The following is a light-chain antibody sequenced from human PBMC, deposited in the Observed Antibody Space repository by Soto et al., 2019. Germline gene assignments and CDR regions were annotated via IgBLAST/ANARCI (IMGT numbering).Light chain of an antibody. Sequence: ESVLTQSPGALSLSPKERATLSCRASQSFSSSYLAWYQQKPGQAPRLLMYGASSRATGIPDRFGGRGAGKDFTLTIIRLETEDLAVYYCQQDGSTPGTFGQGTKVDSK. CDR2: GAS. V-gene: IGKV3-20*01. CDR1: QSFSSSY. CDR3: QQDGSTPGT. J-gene: IGKJ1*01.